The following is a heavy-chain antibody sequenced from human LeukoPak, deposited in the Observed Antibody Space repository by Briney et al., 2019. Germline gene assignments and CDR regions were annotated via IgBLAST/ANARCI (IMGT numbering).Heavy chain of an antibody. D-gene: IGHD3-10*01. CDR3: ARGGSGSYFSWLDP. CDR2: INPNSGGT. V-gene: IGHV1-2*02. Sequence: GAAVKVSCKGSGYTFTSYCMHWVRQAPGQGRECMGWINPNSGGTNYAQKFQGRVTMTRDTSISTAYMELSRLRSDDTAVYYCARGGSGSYFSWLDPWGQGTLVTVSS. CDR1: GYTFTSYC. J-gene: IGHJ5*02.